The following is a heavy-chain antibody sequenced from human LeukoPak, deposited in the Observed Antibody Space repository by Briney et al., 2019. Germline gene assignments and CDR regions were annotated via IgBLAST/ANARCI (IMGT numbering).Heavy chain of an antibody. D-gene: IGHD3-16*01. CDR2: IYYSGST. Sequence: SETLSLTCTVSGGSIISSSYHWGWIREPPGKGLEWIGSIYYSGSTYYNPSLKRRVTISVDPSHDQFSLNLSSVTGADNAVYSCARQESVGGIDYWGQGHLVPVS. V-gene: IGHV4-39*01. J-gene: IGHJ4*02. CDR1: GGSIISSSYH. CDR3: ARQESVGGIDY.